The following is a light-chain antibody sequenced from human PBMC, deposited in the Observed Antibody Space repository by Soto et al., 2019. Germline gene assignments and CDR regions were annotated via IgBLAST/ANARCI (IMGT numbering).Light chain of an antibody. CDR3: GKRRNLQLT. V-gene: IGKV3D-11*02. J-gene: IGKJ4*01. CDR1: QSVSSY. CDR2: DAY. Sequence: EILLTQSPATLSLYPGERGTLARRSSQSVSSYLAWYQQKPGQAPRLLIYDAYSRAIGVAARFSGSGSGTDCTLTISSLEHEDVAVYYCGKRRNLQLTGGGGTKVE.